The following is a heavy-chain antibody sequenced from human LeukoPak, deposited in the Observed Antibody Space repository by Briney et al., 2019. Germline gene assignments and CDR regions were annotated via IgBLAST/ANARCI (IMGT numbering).Heavy chain of an antibody. D-gene: IGHD7-27*01. J-gene: IGHJ4*02. CDR2: IKEDGTQK. CDR3: AKTGERDY. V-gene: IGHV3-7*01. CDR1: GFTLNKSW. Sequence: GGSLRLSCAASGFTLNKSWMSWVRQAPGKGPEWVANIKEDGTQKYYVDSVRGRFTISRDNAENSLYLQMNSLRDEDTAVYYCAKTGERDYWGRGTLVTVSS.